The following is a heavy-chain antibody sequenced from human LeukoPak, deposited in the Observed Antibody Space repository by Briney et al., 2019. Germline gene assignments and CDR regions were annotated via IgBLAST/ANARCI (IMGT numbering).Heavy chain of an antibody. CDR3: AREATMVRGVLNWFDP. J-gene: IGHJ5*02. CDR2: ISSSGRTI. Sequence: TGGSLRLSCAASGFTFSDYYMSWIRQAPGKGLEWVSYISSSGRTIYYADSVKGRFTISRDNAKNSLYLQMNSLRAEDTAVYYCAREATMVRGVLNWFDPWGQGTLVTVSS. D-gene: IGHD3-10*01. V-gene: IGHV3-11*04. CDR1: GFTFSDYY.